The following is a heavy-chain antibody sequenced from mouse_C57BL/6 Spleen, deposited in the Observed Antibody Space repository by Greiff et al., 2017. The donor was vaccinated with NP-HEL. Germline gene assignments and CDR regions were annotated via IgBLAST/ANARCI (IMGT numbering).Heavy chain of an antibody. CDR3: ARSGPNSGYYDWYFDV. V-gene: IGHV1-53*01. Sequence: VQLQQPGTELVKPGASVKLSCKASGYTFTSYWMHWVKQRPGQGLEWIGNINPSNGGTNYNEKFKSKATLTVDKSSSTAYMQLSSLTSEDSAVYYCARSGPNSGYYDWYFDVWGTGTTVTVSS. CDR1: GYTFTSYW. CDR2: INPSNGGT. J-gene: IGHJ1*03. D-gene: IGHD2-3*01.